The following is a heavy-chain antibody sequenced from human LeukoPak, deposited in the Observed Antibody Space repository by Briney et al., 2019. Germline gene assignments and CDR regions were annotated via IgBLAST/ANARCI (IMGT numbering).Heavy chain of an antibody. CDR1: GYTFTGYF. Sequence: GASVTVSCKASGYTFTGYFMHWVRQAPGQGLEWMGWINAISGDTNYRGRVTMTRDTSINTAYMELTRLTSDDTAVYYCARDQKQWLVLRYFDYWGQGTLVTVSS. CDR3: ARDQKQWLVLRYFDY. CDR2: INAISGDT. J-gene: IGHJ4*02. D-gene: IGHD6-19*01. V-gene: IGHV1-2*02.